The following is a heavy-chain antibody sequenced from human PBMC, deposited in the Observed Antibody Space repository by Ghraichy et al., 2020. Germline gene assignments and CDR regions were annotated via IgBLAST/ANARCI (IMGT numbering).Heavy chain of an antibody. CDR1: GYTFTSYG. CDR2: ISAYNGNT. CDR3: ARDGPYSNHDPRVYGMDV. Sequence: ASVKVSCKASGYTFTSYGISWVRQAPGQGLEWMGWISAYNGNTNYAQKLQGRVTMTTDTSTSTAYMERRSLRSDDTAVYYCARDGPYSNHDPRVYGMDVWGQGTTVTVSS. V-gene: IGHV1-18*04. D-gene: IGHD4-11*01. J-gene: IGHJ6*02.